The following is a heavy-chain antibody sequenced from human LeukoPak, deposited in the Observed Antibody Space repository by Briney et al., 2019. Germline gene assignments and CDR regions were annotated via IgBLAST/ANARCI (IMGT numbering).Heavy chain of an antibody. D-gene: IGHD5-18*01. CDR3: AAFTYGYVHWYFDV. V-gene: IGHV4-31*03. Sequence: SETLSLTCSVSGGSGSSGGHYWSWIRQYPGKSLEWIGYIHSTGSTDYNPSLKSRVTMSVDMSKNQFSLKLRFVTAADTAVYYCAAFTYGYVHWYFDVWGRGTLATVSS. CDR2: IHSTGST. J-gene: IGHJ2*01. CDR1: GGSGSSGGHY.